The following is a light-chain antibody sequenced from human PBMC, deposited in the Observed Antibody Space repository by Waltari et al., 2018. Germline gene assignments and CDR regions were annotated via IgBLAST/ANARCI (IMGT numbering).Light chain of an antibody. Sequence: QSVLTQPPSVSGAPGQRVTISCTGSSSNIGAGYDVHWYQQLPGTAPKLLISAYTYRPSGVPDRFSGSKSGTSASLAITGLQAEDEADYYCQSYDSSLSASVFAGGTKLTVL. CDR1: SSNIGAGYD. CDR3: QSYDSSLSASV. V-gene: IGLV1-40*01. J-gene: IGLJ3*02. CDR2: AYT.